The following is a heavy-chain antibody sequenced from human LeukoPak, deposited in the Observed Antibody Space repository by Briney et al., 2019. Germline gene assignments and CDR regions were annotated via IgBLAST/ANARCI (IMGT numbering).Heavy chain of an antibody. CDR2: IKEDGSVR. J-gene: IGHJ4*02. CDR1: EFTFSTSW. Sequence: GGSLRLSCAASEFTFSTSWMTWVRQAPGKGLEWVANIKEDGSVRNYVDSVKGRFTISGDNAKNSLYLQMNSLRAEDTAVYYCARDSAYNAFDYWGQGTLVTVSS. V-gene: IGHV3-7*05. CDR3: ARDSAYNAFDY. D-gene: IGHD5-12*01.